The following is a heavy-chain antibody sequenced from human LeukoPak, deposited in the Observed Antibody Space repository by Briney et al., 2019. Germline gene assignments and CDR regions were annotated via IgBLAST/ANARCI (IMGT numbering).Heavy chain of an antibody. CDR2: IRYDGSNK. D-gene: IGHD2-2*01. J-gene: IGHJ6*03. CDR3: AKDALGYCSSTSCYVSYYYYYMDV. V-gene: IGHV3-30*02. CDR1: GFTFSSYG. Sequence: GGSLRLSCAASGFTFSSYGMHWVRQAPGKGLEWVAFIRYDGSNKYYADSVKGRFTISRDNSKNTLYLQMNSLRAEDTAVYYCAKDALGYCSSTSCYVSYYYYYMDVWGKGTTVTISS.